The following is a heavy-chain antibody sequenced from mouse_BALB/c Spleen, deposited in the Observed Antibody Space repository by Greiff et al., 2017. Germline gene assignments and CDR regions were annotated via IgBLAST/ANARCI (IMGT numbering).Heavy chain of an antibody. V-gene: IGHV3-6*02. J-gene: IGHJ3*01. Sequence: EVQLQESGPGLVKPSQSLSLTCSVTGYSITSGYYWNWIRQFPGNKLEWMGYISYDGSNNYNPSLKNRISITRDTSKNQFFLKLNSVTTEDTATYYCAIYYGYDEAFAYWGQGTLVTVSA. CDR1: GYSITSGYY. CDR2: ISYDGSN. CDR3: AIYYGYDEAFAY. D-gene: IGHD2-2*01.